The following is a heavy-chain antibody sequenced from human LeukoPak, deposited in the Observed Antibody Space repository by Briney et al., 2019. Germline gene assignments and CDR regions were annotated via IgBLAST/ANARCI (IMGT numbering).Heavy chain of an antibody. CDR3: AKVRITGTCGVCNWFDP. J-gene: IGHJ5*02. CDR2: IRYDGSNK. D-gene: IGHD1-7*01. V-gene: IGHV3-30*02. Sequence: GGSLRLSCAASGFTFSSYGMHWVRQAPGKGLEWVAFIRYDGSNKYYADSVKGRFTISRDNSKNTLYLQMNSLRAEDTAVYYCAKVRITGTCGVCNWFDPWGQGTLVTVSS. CDR1: GFTFSSYG.